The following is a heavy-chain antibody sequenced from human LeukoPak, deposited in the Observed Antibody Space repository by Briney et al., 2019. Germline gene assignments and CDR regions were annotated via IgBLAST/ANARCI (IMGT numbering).Heavy chain of an antibody. CDR2: INHSGST. CDR3: ARELVVVAAPYYFDY. V-gene: IGHV4-39*07. Sequence: SETLSLTCTVSGGSISSSSYYWSWIRQPPGKGLEWIGEINHSGSTNYNPSLKSRVTISVDTSKNQFSLKLSSVTAADTAVYYCARELVVVAAPYYFDYWGQGTLVTVSS. J-gene: IGHJ4*02. CDR1: GGSISSSSYY. D-gene: IGHD2-15*01.